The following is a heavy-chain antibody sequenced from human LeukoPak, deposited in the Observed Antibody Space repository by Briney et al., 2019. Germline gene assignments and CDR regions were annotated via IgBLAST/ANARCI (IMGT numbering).Heavy chain of an antibody. D-gene: IGHD6-13*01. J-gene: IGHJ4*02. CDR2: INSDGSST. CDR1: GFTFSRYY. CDR3: TRVFVGDEYSSSEY. V-gene: IGHV3-74*01. Sequence: GXXLRLSCAASGFTFSRYYMHWVRQAPGKGLVWVSRINSDGSSTTYADSVKGRFTIYRDNDKNNVYVKMNSLKVEDTAVYYCTRVFVGDEYSSSEYWGQGTLVTVSS.